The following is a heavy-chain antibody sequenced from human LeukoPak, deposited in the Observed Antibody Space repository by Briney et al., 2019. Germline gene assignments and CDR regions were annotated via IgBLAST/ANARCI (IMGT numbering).Heavy chain of an antibody. V-gene: IGHV1-2*06. CDR1: GYTFTGYY. J-gene: IGHJ3*02. CDR3: ARVYYDSSAPDAFDI. CDR2: INPNSGGT. Sequence: ASVKVSCKASGYTFTGYYMHWVRQAPGQGLEWMGRINPNSGGTNYAQKFQGRVTMTRDTSISTAYMELSRLRSGDTAVYYCARVYYDSSAPDAFDIWGQGTMVTVSS. D-gene: IGHD3-22*01.